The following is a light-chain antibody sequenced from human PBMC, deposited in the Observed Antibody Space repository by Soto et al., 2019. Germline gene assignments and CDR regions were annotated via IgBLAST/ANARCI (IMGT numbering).Light chain of an antibody. CDR2: EVT. V-gene: IGLV2-14*01. J-gene: IGLJ1*01. CDR3: SSHTSGSTRV. CDR1: FSDVGGYDY. Sequence: QSVLTQPASVSGSPGQSIAISCTGTFSDVGGYDYVSWYQQHPDKAPKLMIYEVTKRPSGVCNRFSGSKSGNTASLTISGLQPEDEADYYCSSHTSGSTRVFGSGTKVTVL.